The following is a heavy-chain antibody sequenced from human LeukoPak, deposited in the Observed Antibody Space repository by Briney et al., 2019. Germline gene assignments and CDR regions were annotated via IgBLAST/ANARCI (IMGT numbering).Heavy chain of an antibody. CDR3: ARELISGDMTDV. V-gene: IGHV1-69*06. D-gene: IGHD2-21*01. CDR1: GGTFSSYA. Sequence: SVKFSCTASGGTFSSYAISWVRQAPGQGLGWMGGIIPIFGAATYAQKFQGRVTITADKSTRTAYMELSSLRSEDTAVYYCARELISGDMTDVWGKGTTVTVSS. J-gene: IGHJ6*04. CDR2: IIPIFGAA.